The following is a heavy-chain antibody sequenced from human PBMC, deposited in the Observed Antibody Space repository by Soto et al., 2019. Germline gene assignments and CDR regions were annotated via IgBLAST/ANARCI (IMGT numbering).Heavy chain of an antibody. CDR1: GFTFGNYG. J-gene: IGHJ3*01. V-gene: IGHV3-23*01. Sequence: EVQLLESGGGLVQPGGSLRLSCAASGFTFGNYGMHWVRQAPGKGLEWVSGISGGGGRTYYADSVKGRFTISRDPSKNTLFLEMNSLRAEDTVVYYCAKGFIVVVTVLRPDEAVDGWGAGTLVTVSS. CDR2: ISGGGGRT. CDR3: AKGFIVVVTVLRPDEAVDG. D-gene: IGHD2-21*01.